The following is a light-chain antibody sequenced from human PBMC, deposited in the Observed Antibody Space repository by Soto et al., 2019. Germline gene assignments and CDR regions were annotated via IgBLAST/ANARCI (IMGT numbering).Light chain of an antibody. CDR1: SSDGGGYNY. Sequence: QSALTQPRSVSGSPGQSVTISCTGTSSDGGGYNYVPWYQQHPDKAPKVMIYDVSKRPSGVPDRFSGSKSGNTASLTISGLQAEDEADYYCCSYAGSYTYVFGSGTKLTVL. CDR2: DVS. V-gene: IGLV2-11*01. CDR3: CSYAGSYTYV. J-gene: IGLJ1*01.